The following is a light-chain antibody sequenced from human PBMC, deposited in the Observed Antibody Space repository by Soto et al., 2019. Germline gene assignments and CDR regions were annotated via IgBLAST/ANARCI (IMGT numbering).Light chain of an antibody. V-gene: IGLV2-8*01. J-gene: IGLJ2*01. CDR1: SSDVGGYNY. CDR3: SSYAVSSVV. CDR2: EVS. Sequence: QSALTQPPSASGSPGQSVTISCTGTSSDVGGYNYVSWYQQHPGKAPKLMIYEVSKRPSGVPDRFSGSKSGNTASLTVSGLQGEDEAAYYCSSYAVSSVVFGGGTKLTVL.